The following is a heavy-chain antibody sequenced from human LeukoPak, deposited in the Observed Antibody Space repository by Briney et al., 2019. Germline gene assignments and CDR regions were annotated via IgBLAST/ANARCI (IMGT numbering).Heavy chain of an antibody. D-gene: IGHD5-12*01. V-gene: IGHV1-24*01. CDR1: GYALTELS. J-gene: IGHJ5*02. Sequence: ASVKVSCKVSGYALTELSMHWVRQAPGKGLEWMRGFDPEDGETIYAQKFQGRVTMTEGTSTDTAYMELSSLRSEDTAVYYCATDRTLRRISWFDPWGQGTLVTVSS. CDR3: ATDRTLRRISWFDP. CDR2: FDPEDGET.